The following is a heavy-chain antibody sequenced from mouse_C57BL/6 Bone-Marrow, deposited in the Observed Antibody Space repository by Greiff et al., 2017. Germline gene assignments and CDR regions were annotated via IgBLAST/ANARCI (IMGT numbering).Heavy chain of an antibody. V-gene: IGHV5-4*03. CDR1: GFTFSSYA. Sequence: EVKLVESGGGLVKPGGSLKLSCAASGFTFSSYAMSWVRQTPETRLEWVSTISDGGSYTYYPDNVKGLFTISRDNAKNNLYLQMSHLKSEDTAMYYCARGGYSNVFAYWGQGTLVTVSA. CDR3: ARGGYSNVFAY. J-gene: IGHJ3*01. CDR2: ISDGGSYT. D-gene: IGHD2-5*01.